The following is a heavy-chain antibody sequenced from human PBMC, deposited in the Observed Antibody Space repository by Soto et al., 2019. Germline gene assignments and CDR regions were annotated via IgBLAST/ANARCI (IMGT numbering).Heavy chain of an antibody. J-gene: IGHJ6*02. CDR3: ARGQRLRFLEWLGYYYGMDV. D-gene: IGHD3-3*01. CDR1: GGSFSGYY. V-gene: IGHV4-34*01. Sequence: PSETLSLTCAVYGGSFSGYYWSWIRQPPGKGLEWIGEINHSGSTNYNPSLKSRVTISVDTSKNQFSLKLSSVTAADTAVYYCARGQRLRFLEWLGYYYGMDVWGXGTTVTVSS. CDR2: INHSGST.